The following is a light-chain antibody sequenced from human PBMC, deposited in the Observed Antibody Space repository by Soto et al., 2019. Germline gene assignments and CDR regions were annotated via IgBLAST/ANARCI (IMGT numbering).Light chain of an antibody. J-gene: IGKJ1*01. V-gene: IGKV3-20*01. Sequence: EIVMTQSPDTLSMSPGERATLSCRASQSVGSNLAWYQQKPGQTPRLLIYAASSRATGIPDRFTGSGSGTDFALTISRLEPEDFAVYYCQQYGSSGTFGQGTKVDI. CDR2: AAS. CDR1: QSVGSN. CDR3: QQYGSSGT.